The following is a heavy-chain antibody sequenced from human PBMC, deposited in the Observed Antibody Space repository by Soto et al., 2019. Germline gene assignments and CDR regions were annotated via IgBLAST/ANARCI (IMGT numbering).Heavy chain of an antibody. Sequence: EVQLLESGGGLVQPGGSLRLSCTASGFAFSSYAMNWVRQAPGKGLEWVSGIVDTGGRTFYADSVKGRFTISRDNSKNTLYLEMNSLRAEDTATYYCAPVPAASSYYNTDVWSQGTTVTVSS. V-gene: IGHV3-23*01. D-gene: IGHD2-2*01. CDR3: APVPAASSYYNTDV. CDR2: IVDTGGRT. J-gene: IGHJ6*02. CDR1: GFAFSSYA.